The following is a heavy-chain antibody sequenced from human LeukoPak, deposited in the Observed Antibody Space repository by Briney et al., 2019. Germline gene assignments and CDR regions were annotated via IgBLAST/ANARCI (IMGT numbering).Heavy chain of an antibody. V-gene: IGHV3-30*02. Sequence: GGSLTLSCAASGFTFSSYGMHWVRQAPGKGRHWVAFMRYDGSNKYYADSVKGRFTISRDNSKNTLYLQMNSLRAEDTAVYYCAKERDTARVTIAYWGQGTLVTVSS. CDR2: MRYDGSNK. CDR1: GFTFSSYG. J-gene: IGHJ4*02. D-gene: IGHD5-18*01. CDR3: AKERDTARVTIAY.